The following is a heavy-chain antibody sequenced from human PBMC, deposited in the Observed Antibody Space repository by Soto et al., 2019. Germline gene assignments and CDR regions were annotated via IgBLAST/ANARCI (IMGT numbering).Heavy chain of an antibody. V-gene: IGHV4-30-4*01. D-gene: IGHD6-6*01. Sequence: HVQLQDSGPGLVKPSQTLSLTCTVSSGSISSGDYYWRWIRQPPGKGLGWMGYIHHSGSANDNPALMSRVTISVDTSKNQCSLKLSSVTAADTAVYYCARERPDGARLDPWCQGTLGTVSS. J-gene: IGHJ5*02. CDR3: ARERPDGARLDP. CDR2: IHHSGSA. CDR1: SGSISSGDYY.